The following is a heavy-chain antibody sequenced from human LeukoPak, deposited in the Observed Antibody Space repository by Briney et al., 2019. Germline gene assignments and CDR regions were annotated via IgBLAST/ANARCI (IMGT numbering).Heavy chain of an antibody. CDR2: ISAYNGNT. V-gene: IGHV1-18*01. D-gene: IGHD2-2*03. CDR1: GYTFTSYS. CDR3: ASGYCSSTSCYGGQDY. Sequence: ASVKVSCKASGYTFTSYSISWVRQAPGQGLEWMGWISAYNGNTNYAQKLQGRVTMTTDTSTSTAYMELRSLRSDDTAVYYRASGYCSSTSCYGGQDYWGQGTLVTVSS. J-gene: IGHJ4*02.